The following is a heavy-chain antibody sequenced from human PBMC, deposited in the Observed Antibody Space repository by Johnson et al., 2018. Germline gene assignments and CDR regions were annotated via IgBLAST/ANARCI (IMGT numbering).Heavy chain of an antibody. CDR2: ISYDGSNK. CDR1: GFTFSSYG. D-gene: IGHD4-17*01. Sequence: QVQLVQSGGGVVQPGRSLRLSCAASGFTFSSYGMHWVRQAPGKGLEWVAVISYDGSNKYYADSVKGRFIISRDNSKNKLYLQMNSLRAEDTAGYYCAKDTDTDDAFDIWGQGTMVTVSS. CDR3: AKDTDTDDAFDI. J-gene: IGHJ3*02. V-gene: IGHV3-30*18.